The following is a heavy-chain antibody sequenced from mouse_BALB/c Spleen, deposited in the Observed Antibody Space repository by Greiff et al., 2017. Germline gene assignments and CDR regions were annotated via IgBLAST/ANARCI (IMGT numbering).Heavy chain of an antibody. J-gene: IGHJ2*01. CDR2: INPSTGYT. CDR3: ARDGSLYYFDY. Sequence: VQLQQSGAELAKPGASVKMSCKASGYTFTSYWMHWVKQRPGQGLEWIGYINPSTGYTEYNQKFKDKATLTADKSSSTAYMQLSSLTSEDSAVYYCARDGSLYYFDYWGQGTTLTVSS. D-gene: IGHD2-3*01. CDR1: GYTFTSYW. V-gene: IGHV1-7*01.